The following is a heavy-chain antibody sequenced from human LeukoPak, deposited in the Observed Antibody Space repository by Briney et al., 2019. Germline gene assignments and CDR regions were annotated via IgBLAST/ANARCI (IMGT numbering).Heavy chain of an antibody. V-gene: IGHV4-59*12. D-gene: IGHD1-26*01. CDR2: IYYSGST. Sequence: SETLSLTCTVSGVSISSYYWSWIRQPPGKGLEWIGYIYYSGSTNYNPSLKSRVTISVDTSKNQFSLKLSSVTAADTAVYYCASSPVGATDYWGQGTLVTVSS. CDR3: ASSPVGATDY. J-gene: IGHJ4*02. CDR1: GVSISSYY.